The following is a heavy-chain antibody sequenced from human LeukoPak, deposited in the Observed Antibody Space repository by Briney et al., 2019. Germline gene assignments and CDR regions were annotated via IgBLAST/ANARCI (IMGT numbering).Heavy chain of an antibody. V-gene: IGHV3-74*01. Sequence: PGGSLRLPCAASGFTFSSYWMHWVRQAPGKGLVWVSRINSDGSSTSYADSVKGRFTISRDNAKNTLYLQMNSLRAEDTAVYYCARDGGATGGAFDIWGQGTMVTVSS. J-gene: IGHJ3*02. CDR3: ARDGGATGGAFDI. CDR1: GFTFSSYW. D-gene: IGHD1-26*01. CDR2: INSDGSST.